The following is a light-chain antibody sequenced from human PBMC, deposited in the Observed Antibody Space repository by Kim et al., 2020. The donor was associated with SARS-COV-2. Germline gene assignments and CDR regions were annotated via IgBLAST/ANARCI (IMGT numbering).Light chain of an antibody. CDR2: AAS. CDR3: QKYNAAPWT. Sequence: ASGEDRVNITCRASQGISNSLAWFQQKPWKAPKVLIYAASTLQSGVPSRFSGSGSGTDFTLTISSLQPEDVATYYCQKYNAAPWTFGQGTKVDIK. CDR1: QGISNS. V-gene: IGKV1-27*01. J-gene: IGKJ1*01.